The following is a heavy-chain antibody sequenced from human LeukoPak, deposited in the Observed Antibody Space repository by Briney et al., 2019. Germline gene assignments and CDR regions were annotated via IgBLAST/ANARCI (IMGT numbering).Heavy chain of an antibody. CDR1: GYTFTGYY. CDR3: ARDPCSGGRCYSLTLDY. V-gene: IGHV1-2*02. Sequence: ASVKVSFKASGYTFTGYYMHWVRQAPGQGLEWMGWINPNSGGTNYAQKFQGRVTMTRDTFFSSAYMELSRLRSDDTAVYYCARDPCSGGRCYSLTLDYWGQGTLVTVSS. CDR2: INPNSGGT. J-gene: IGHJ4*02. D-gene: IGHD2-15*01.